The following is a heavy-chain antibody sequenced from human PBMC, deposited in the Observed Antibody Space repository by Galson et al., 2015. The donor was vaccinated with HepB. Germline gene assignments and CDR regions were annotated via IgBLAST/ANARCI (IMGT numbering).Heavy chain of an antibody. J-gene: IGHJ4*02. CDR1: GYTFTGYY. CDR3: ARGPISGANFDY. D-gene: IGHD3-3*01. CDR2: INPNSGDT. V-gene: IGHV1-2*02. Sequence: SVKVSCKASGYTFTGYYMHWVRQAPGQGLEWMGWINPNSGDTNYAQKFQGRVTMTRDTSISTAYMELSRLRSEDTAVYYCARGPISGANFDYWGQGTLVTVSS.